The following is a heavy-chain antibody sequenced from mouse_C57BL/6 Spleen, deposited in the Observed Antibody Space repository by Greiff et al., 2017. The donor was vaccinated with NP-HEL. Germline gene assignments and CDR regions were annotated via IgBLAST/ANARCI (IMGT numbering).Heavy chain of an antibody. CDR2: ISSGSSTI. J-gene: IGHJ3*01. V-gene: IGHV5-17*01. D-gene: IGHD2-5*01. CDR1: GFTFSDYG. Sequence: EVKLVESGGGLVKPGGSLKLSCAASGFTFSDYGMHWVRQAPEKGLEWVAYISSGSSTIYYADTVKGRFTISRDNAKNTLFLQMTSLRSEDTAMYYCASPYYSNYPFAYWGQGTLVTVSA. CDR3: ASPYYSNYPFAY.